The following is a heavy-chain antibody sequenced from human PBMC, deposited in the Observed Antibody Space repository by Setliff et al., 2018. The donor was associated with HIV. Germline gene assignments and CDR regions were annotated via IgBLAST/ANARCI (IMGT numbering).Heavy chain of an antibody. D-gene: IGHD3-22*01. Sequence: GGSLRLSCVASGITFSSYAMSWVRQAPGKGLEWVSAISGTGGTTNYADSVKGRFTISRDNSKNTLYLQMNSLRAEDTAVYYCAGAGRDSEGNYNMDYWGQGTLVTVSS. CDR3: AGAGRDSEGNYNMDY. CDR2: ISGTGGTT. J-gene: IGHJ4*02. CDR1: GITFSSYA. V-gene: IGHV3-23*01.